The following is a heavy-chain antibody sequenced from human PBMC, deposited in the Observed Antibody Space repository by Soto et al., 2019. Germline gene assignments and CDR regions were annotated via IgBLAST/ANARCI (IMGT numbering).Heavy chain of an antibody. CDR2: IWYDGSNK. D-gene: IGHD4-4*01. Sequence: GGSLRLSCAASGFTFSSYGMHWVRQAPGKGLEWVAVIWYDGSNKYYADSVKGRFTISRDNSKNTLYLQMNSLRAEDTSVYYCSRDDYSNYGYYYYYMDVWGKGTTVTVSS. CDR3: SRDDYSNYGYYYYYMDV. CDR1: GFTFSSYG. J-gene: IGHJ6*03. V-gene: IGHV3-33*01.